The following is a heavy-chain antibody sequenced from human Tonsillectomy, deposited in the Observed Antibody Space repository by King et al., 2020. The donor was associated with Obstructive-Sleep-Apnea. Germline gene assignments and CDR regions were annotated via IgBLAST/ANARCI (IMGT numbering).Heavy chain of an antibody. CDR3: ARGYCSGGTCPGAF. V-gene: IGHV3-64*01. CDR2: IRSNGGST. D-gene: IGHD2-15*01. J-gene: IGHJ4*02. CDR1: GFTFSSYA. Sequence: VQLVESGGGLVQPGGSLRLSCAASGFTFSSYAMYWVRQAPGKGLEYVSAIRSNGGSTYYENSVKGRFTISSDNSKNTLYLQMGSLRAEDMAVYYCARGYCSGGTCPGAFWGQGTLVTVSS.